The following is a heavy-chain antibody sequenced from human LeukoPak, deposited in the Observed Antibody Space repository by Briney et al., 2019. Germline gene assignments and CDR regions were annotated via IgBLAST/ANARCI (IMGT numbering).Heavy chain of an antibody. Sequence: SETLSLTCAVYGGSFSGYYWNWIRQPPGRGLEWIGEINHRGSTTYNPSLESRVTISVDTSKNQFSLRLSSVTAADTAVYYCARGSGSFSGGFDYWGQGTLVTVSS. D-gene: IGHD1-26*01. CDR2: INHRGST. J-gene: IGHJ4*02. CDR1: GGSFSGYY. CDR3: ARGSGSFSGGFDY. V-gene: IGHV4-34*01.